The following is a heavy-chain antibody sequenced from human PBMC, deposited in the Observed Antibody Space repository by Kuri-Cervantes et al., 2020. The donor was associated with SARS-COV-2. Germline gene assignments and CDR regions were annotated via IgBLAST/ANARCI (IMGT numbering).Heavy chain of an antibody. CDR1: GFTFSSYE. J-gene: IGHJ4*02. V-gene: IGHV3-48*03. CDR3: VRAGGGWYYVY. Sequence: GESLKISCAASGFTFSSYEMNWVRQAPGEGLEWISYISDSGSAVYYADSVKGRFTISRDNAWNSLYLEMNNLRAEDTAVYYCVRAGGGWYYVYWGQGTLVTVSS. CDR2: ISDSGSAV. D-gene: IGHD6-19*01.